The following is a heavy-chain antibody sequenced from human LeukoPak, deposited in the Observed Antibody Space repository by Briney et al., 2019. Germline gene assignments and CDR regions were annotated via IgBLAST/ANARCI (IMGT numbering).Heavy chain of an antibody. CDR1: GGSISSYY. CDR2: IYYSGST. D-gene: IGHD7-27*01. J-gene: IGHJ3*02. Sequence: SETLSLTCTVSGGSISSYYWSWIRQPPGKGLEWIGYIYYSGSTNYNPSLKSRVTISVDTSKNQFSLKLSSVTAADTAVYCCARGRGVGNAFDIWGQGTMVTVSS. CDR3: ARGRGVGNAFDI. V-gene: IGHV4-59*01.